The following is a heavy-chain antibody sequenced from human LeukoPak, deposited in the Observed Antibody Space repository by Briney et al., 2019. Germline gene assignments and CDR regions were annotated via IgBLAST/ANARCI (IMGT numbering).Heavy chain of an antibody. CDR3: VRGVGMTGLDY. D-gene: IGHD2-8*02. CDR2: TYYRSKWYN. J-gene: IGHJ4*02. V-gene: IGHV6-1*01. CDR1: GDSVSGNNVA. Sequence: SQTLSLTCAISGDSVSGNNVAWNWIRQSPSRGLEWLGRTYYRSKWYNEYALSVKSRITINPDTSENQFSLQLNSVTPEDTAVYYCVRGVGMTGLDYWGQGTLVTVSS.